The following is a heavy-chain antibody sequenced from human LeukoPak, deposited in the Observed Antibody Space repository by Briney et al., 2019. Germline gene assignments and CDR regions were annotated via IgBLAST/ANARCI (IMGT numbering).Heavy chain of an antibody. CDR1: GLTFSSYS. D-gene: IGHD3-10*01. V-gene: IGHV3-21*01. J-gene: IGHJ3*02. Sequence: PGGSLRLSCAASGLTFSSYSTNSVRQAPGKWLEWVSSISSSGSYTYYADSVKGRFTISRANAKNSLYLQMNSLRAEDTALYYCARWNHYYGSGRYAFDIWGQGTMVTVSS. CDR3: ARWNHYYGSGRYAFDI. CDR2: ISSSGSYT.